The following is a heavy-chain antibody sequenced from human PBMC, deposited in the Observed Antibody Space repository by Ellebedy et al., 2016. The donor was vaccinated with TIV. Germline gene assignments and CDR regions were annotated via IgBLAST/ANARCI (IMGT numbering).Heavy chain of an antibody. CDR3: ARDHRWGFDY. CDR1: GFTFHDYS. D-gene: IGHD7-27*01. V-gene: IGHV3-48*01. Sequence: GGSLRLSXAASGFTFHDYSMNWVRQAPGKGLEWIAYVRGGGSPIYYADAVQGRFTISRDNVKNSLYLQMNGLTAEDTAVYYCARDHRWGFDYWGQGTLVIVSS. CDR2: VRGGGSPI. J-gene: IGHJ4*02.